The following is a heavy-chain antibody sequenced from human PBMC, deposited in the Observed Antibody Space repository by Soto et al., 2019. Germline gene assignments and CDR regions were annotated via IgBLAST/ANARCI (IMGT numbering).Heavy chain of an antibody. J-gene: IGHJ6*02. D-gene: IGHD4-4*01. CDR3: AGTVEMRYFHGMAV. CDR1: GSTLRSHA. CDR2: IFPIFDSP. V-gene: IGHV1-69*01. Sequence: QVQLVQSGAEVKKPGSSVRVSCKGSGSTLRSHAINWARQAPGEGLGWMGGIFPIFDSPNYAQKFQGGVTIPANESSTPADMGLRSLRSEETAVYYCAGTVEMRYFHGMAVWAQGPTVTVS.